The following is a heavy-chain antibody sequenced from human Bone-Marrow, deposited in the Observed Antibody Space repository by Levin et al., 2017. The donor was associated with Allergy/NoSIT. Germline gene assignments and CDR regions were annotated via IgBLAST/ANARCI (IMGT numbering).Heavy chain of an antibody. CDR2: INPNSGNT. J-gene: IGHJ5*02. Sequence: ASVKVSCKTSGYSFTSYNVYWVRQAPGQGLEWMGYINPNSGNTGYAQKFQGRVIMTRNSSITTAYMELSGLRFEDTAIYYCARGDCYSGSCYGADWFDPWGQGTQVTVSS. CDR3: ARGDCYSGSCYGADWFDP. D-gene: IGHD2-15*01. V-gene: IGHV1-8*01. CDR1: GYSFTSYN.